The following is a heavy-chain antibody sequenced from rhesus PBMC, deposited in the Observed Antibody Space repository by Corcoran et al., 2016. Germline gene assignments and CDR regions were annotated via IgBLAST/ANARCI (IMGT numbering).Heavy chain of an antibody. V-gene: IGHV2-174*01. J-gene: IGHJ6*01. CDR1: GFSLPTSGLG. Sequence: QVTLKESGPALVQPTQTLTLTCTFSGFSLPTSGLGVGWIRPPPGTALEWLALIYWDDDKRYSTSRKSRLTIAKDTSKNQVVLTMTNMDPVDTATYYCARGYSGNYGLDSWGQGVVVTVSS. CDR2: IYWDDDK. CDR3: ARGYSGNYGLDS. D-gene: IGHD1-44*01.